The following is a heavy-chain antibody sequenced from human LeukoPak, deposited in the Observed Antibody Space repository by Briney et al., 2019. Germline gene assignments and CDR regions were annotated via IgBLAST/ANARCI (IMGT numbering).Heavy chain of an antibody. CDR3: ARDPAGGYGEPCD. CDR1: GFTFSNYW. V-gene: IGHV3-74*01. Sequence: PGGSLRLSCAASGFTFSNYWIHWVRQAPDKGLVWVSRIKPAGNYANYADSVKGRFTISRDNAKNTVYLQMNSLRAEDTAVYYCARDPAGGYGEPCDWGQGTLVTVSS. J-gene: IGHJ4*02. CDR2: IKPAGNYA. D-gene: IGHD4-17*01.